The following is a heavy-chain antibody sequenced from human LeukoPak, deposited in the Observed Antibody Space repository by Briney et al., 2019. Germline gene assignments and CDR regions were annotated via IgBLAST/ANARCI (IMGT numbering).Heavy chain of an antibody. CDR1: GYSFTSYW. D-gene: IGHD5-12*01. CDR2: IYPGDSET. CDR3: VRGHYDLVGY. J-gene: IGHJ4*02. Sequence: SGESLKISCKGSGYSFTSYWIGWVRQMPGKGLEWMGIIYPGDSETRYSPSFQGQVTISADKSISAAYLQWSSLKASDTAMYYCVRGHYDLVGYWGQGTLVTASS. V-gene: IGHV5-51*01.